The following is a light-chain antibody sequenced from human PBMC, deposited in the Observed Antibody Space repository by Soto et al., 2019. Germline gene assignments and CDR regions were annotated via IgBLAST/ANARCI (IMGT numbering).Light chain of an antibody. Sequence: DIQMTQSPSSLSASVGDRVTITCRASQGIRNDLDWYQQEPGKAPKRLIYATSSLQSGVPSRFSGSGSGTEFTLTISSLHPEDFATYYCLQHNSYPRTFGRGTKVEIK. CDR2: ATS. CDR3: LQHNSYPRT. J-gene: IGKJ4*02. CDR1: QGIRND. V-gene: IGKV1-17*01.